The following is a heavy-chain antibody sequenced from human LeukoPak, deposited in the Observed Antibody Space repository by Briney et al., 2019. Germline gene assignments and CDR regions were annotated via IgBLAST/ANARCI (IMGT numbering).Heavy chain of an antibody. D-gene: IGHD1-26*01. CDR2: IYYSGST. J-gene: IGHJ4*02. CDR1: GGSISISSYY. CDR3: ARQGGGSYFSLIQKHFDY. V-gene: IGHV4-39*01. Sequence: SETLSLTCTVCGGSISISSYYWGWIRQPPGKGLEWIGSIYYSGSTYYNPSLKSRVTISVDTSKNQFSLKLSSVTAADTAVYYCARQGGGSYFSLIQKHFDYWGQGTLVTVSS.